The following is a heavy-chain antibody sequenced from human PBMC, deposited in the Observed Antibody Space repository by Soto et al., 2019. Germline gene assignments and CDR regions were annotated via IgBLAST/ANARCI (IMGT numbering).Heavy chain of an antibody. CDR1: GGSISSSNW. D-gene: IGHD3-10*01. J-gene: IGHJ6*02. CDR2: IYHSGST. CDR3: ARGIDYYGSGSYGYYYYGMDV. V-gene: IGHV4-4*02. Sequence: SETLSLTCAVSGGSISSSNWWSWVRQPPGKGLEWIGEIYHSGSTNYNPSLKSRVTISVDKSKNQFSLKLSSVTAADTVVYYCARGIDYYGSGSYGYYYYGMDVWGQGTTVT.